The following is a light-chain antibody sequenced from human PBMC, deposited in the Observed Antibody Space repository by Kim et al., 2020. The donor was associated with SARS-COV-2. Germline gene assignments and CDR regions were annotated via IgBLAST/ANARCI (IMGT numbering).Light chain of an antibody. J-gene: IGKJ2*01. CDR2: AAS. CDR3: QQSYSLPYT. V-gene: IGKV1-39*01. Sequence: DIQMTQSPSSLSASVGDRVTVSCRASQAISGYLNWYQQKPGKAPNLVIYAASTLQGGVPSRFSGSRSGTDFTLTISSLQPEDFATYYCQQSYSLPYTFGQGTKLEIK. CDR1: QAISGY.